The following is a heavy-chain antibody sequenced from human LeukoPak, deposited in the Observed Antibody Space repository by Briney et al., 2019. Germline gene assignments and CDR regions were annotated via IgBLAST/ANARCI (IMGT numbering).Heavy chain of an antibody. CDR3: ARGGGPFDY. V-gene: IGHV3-7*01. CDR1: GFTFRSHW. Sequence: GGSLRLSCAASGFTFRSHWMSWVRQAPGKGLEWVANIKQDGSEKYYVDSVEGRFTISRDNTKNSLLLHMNSLRAEDTALYYCARGGGPFDYWGQGTLVTVSS. J-gene: IGHJ4*02. CDR2: IKQDGSEK. D-gene: IGHD3-10*01.